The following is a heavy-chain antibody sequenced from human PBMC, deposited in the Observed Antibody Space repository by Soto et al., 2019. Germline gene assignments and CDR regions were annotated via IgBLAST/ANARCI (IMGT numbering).Heavy chain of an antibody. CDR1: GGSFSGYY. D-gene: IGHD3-22*01. CDR2: INHSGST. J-gene: IGHJ4*02. Sequence: QVQLQQWGAGLLKPSETLSLTCAVYGGSFSGYYWSWIRQPPGKGLEWIGEINHSGSTNYNPSLKSRVTISVDTSKNQFSLKLSSVTAADTAVYYCARNGGLDYYDSRGYSYYFDYWGQGTLVTVSS. CDR3: ARNGGLDYYDSRGYSYYFDY. V-gene: IGHV4-34*01.